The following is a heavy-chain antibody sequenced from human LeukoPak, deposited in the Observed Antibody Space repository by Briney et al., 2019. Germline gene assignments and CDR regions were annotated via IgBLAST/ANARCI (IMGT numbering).Heavy chain of an antibody. CDR3: ARHEEWELPNFDY. V-gene: IGHV5-10-1*01. Sequence: GESLKISCKGSGYSFTSYWISWVRQMPGKGLEWMGRIDPSDSYTNYSPSFQGHVTISADKSISTAYLQWSSLKASDTAMYYCARHEEWELPNFDYWGQGTLVTVSS. D-gene: IGHD1-26*01. CDR2: IDPSDSYT. J-gene: IGHJ4*02. CDR1: GYSFTSYW.